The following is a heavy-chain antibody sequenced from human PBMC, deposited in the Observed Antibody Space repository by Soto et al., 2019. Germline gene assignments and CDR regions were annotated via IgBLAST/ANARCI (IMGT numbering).Heavy chain of an antibody. CDR3: AKSIAAFHDAFDI. CDR2: ISWNSGSI. J-gene: IGHJ3*02. V-gene: IGHV3-9*01. Sequence: EVQLVESGGGLVQPGRSLRLSCAASGFTFDDYAMHWVRQAPGKGLEGVSGISWNSGSIGYADSVKGRFTISRDNAKNSLYLQMNSLRAEDTDLYYCAKSIAAFHDAFDIWGQGTMVTVSS. D-gene: IGHD6-13*01. CDR1: GFTFDDYA.